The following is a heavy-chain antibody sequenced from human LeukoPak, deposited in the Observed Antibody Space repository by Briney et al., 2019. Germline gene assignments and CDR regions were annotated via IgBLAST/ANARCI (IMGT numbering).Heavy chain of an antibody. CDR2: IYSGGGT. V-gene: IGHV3-53*01. CDR1: GFTVSSNY. J-gene: IGHJ4*02. CDR3: ARGSGWYYQFAY. D-gene: IGHD6-19*01. Sequence: GGSLRLSCAASGFTVSSNYMSWVRQAPGKGLEWVSVIYSGGGTYYSDSVKGRFTISRDNAKNTLYLQMNSLRAEDTAVYYCARGSGWYYQFAYWGQGTLVTVSS.